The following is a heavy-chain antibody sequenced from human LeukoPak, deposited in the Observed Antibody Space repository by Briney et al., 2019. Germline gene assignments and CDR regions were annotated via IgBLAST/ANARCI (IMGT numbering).Heavy chain of an antibody. Sequence: GGSLRLSCAASGFTFDDYAMHWVRQAPGKGLEWVSGISWNSGSIGYADSVKGRFTISRDNAKNSLYLQMNSLRAEDTALYCCAKSPAYSYRYIHYYYYGMDVWGQGTTVTLSS. V-gene: IGHV3-9*01. J-gene: IGHJ6*02. CDR2: ISWNSGSI. D-gene: IGHD5-18*01. CDR1: GFTFDDYA. CDR3: AKSPAYSYRYIHYYYYGMDV.